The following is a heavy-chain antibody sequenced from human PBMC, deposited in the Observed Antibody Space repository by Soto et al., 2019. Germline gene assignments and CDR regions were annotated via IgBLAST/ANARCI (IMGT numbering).Heavy chain of an antibody. V-gene: IGHV4-39*01. CDR1: GDSIIGYY. Sequence: SETLSLTCAVSGDSIIGYYCSCIRHPPGKWLEWVVNISYSGTTDYNPSLKSRVSLSVDTSKNQFSLKLRSVTAADTAVYYCARHRGATPVYWGQGTVVTVSS. D-gene: IGHD1-26*01. CDR2: ISYSGTT. CDR3: ARHRGATPVY. J-gene: IGHJ4*02.